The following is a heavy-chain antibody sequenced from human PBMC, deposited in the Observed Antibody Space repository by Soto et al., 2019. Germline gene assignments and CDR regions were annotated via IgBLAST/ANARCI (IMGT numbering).Heavy chain of an antibody. CDR2: IIPILNSP. V-gene: IGHV1-69*01. CDR3: AREAPYCTSATCPKFYDMDV. J-gene: IGHJ6*02. Sequence: GASVKVSCKASGGTCGSYAITWVRRAPGQGLEWLGGIIPILNSPAYAQKFQARVVITADEITNTAYMELNSLRFDDTAVYYCAREAPYCTSATCPKFYDMDVWGQGTTVTVSS. CDR1: GGTCGSYA. D-gene: IGHD2-21*01.